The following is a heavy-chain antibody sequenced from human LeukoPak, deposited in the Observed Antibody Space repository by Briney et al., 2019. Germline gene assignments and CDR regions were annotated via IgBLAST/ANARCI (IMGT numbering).Heavy chain of an antibody. CDR3: AKARFLEWLFDSAYYMDV. CDR1: GFTFDDYA. V-gene: IGHV3-43D*04. J-gene: IGHJ6*03. Sequence: GGSLRLSCAASGFTFDDYAMHWVRQAPGKGLEWVSLISWDGGSTYYADSVKGRFTISRDNSKNSLYLQMNSLRAEDTALYYCAKARFLEWLFDSAYYMDVWGKGTTVTVSS. D-gene: IGHD3-3*01. CDR2: ISWDGGST.